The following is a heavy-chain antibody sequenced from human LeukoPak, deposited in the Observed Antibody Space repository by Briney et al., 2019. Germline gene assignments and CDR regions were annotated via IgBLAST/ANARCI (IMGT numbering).Heavy chain of an antibody. CDR2: IYYSGST. CDR1: GGSISSYY. Sequence: SETLSLTCTVSGGSISSYYWSWIRQPPGKGLEWIGYIYYSGSTNYNPSLKSRVTISVDTSKNQFSLKLSSVTAADTAVYYCARGDDKGVGFWSGYFAPFRAFDIWGQGTMVTVSS. V-gene: IGHV4-59*08. CDR3: ARGDDKGVGFWSGYFAPFRAFDI. J-gene: IGHJ3*02. D-gene: IGHD3-3*01.